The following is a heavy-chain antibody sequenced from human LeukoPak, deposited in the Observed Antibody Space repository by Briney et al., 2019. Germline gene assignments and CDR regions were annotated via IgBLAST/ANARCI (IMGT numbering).Heavy chain of an antibody. CDR3: ARVSIAVAGTNYYYYYGMDA. Sequence: PSETLSLTCTVSGGSISSSSYYWGWIRQPPGKGLEWIGSIYYSGSTYYNPSLKSRVTISVDTSKNQFSLKLSSVTAADTAVYYCARVSIAVAGTNYYYYYGMDAWGQGTTVTVSS. CDR2: IYYSGST. CDR1: GGSISSSSYY. J-gene: IGHJ6*02. D-gene: IGHD6-19*01. V-gene: IGHV4-39*07.